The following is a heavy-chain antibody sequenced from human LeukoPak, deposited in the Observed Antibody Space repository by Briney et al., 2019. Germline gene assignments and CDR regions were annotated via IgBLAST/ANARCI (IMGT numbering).Heavy chain of an antibody. V-gene: IGHV3-21*01. J-gene: IGHJ3*02. Sequence: GGSLRLSCAASGFTFSSYSMNWVRQAPGKRLEWVSSISSSSSYIYYADSVKGRFTISRDNAKNSLYLQMNSLRAEDTAVYYCAREHAVVVAATQMDAFDIWGQGTMVTVSS. CDR2: ISSSSSYI. D-gene: IGHD2-15*01. CDR3: AREHAVVVAATQMDAFDI. CDR1: GFTFSSYS.